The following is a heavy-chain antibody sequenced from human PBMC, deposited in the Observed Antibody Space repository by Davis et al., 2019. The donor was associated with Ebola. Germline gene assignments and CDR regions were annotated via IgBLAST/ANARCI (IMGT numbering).Heavy chain of an antibody. J-gene: IGHJ6*02. V-gene: IGHV1-46*01. Sequence: ASVKVSCKASGYTFTSYYMHWVRQAPGQGLEWMGIINPSGGSTSYAQKFQGRLTIIADKSTSTAYMELSSLRSEDTAVYYCAADPHYYYYYGMDVWGQGTTVTVSS. CDR1: GYTFTSYY. CDR2: INPSGGST. CDR3: AADPHYYYYYGMDV.